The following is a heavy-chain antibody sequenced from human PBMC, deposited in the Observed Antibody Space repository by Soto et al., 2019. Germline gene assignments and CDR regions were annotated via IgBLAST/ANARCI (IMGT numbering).Heavy chain of an antibody. CDR2: MNPNSGNT. D-gene: IGHD2-8*01. CDR1: VYTFNSED. V-gene: IGHV1-8*02. J-gene: IGHJ4*02. Sequence: ASVKVSRNSSVYTFNSEDISWVRQAPGQGPEWMGWMNPNSGNTGYAQKFRGRVTMTRNTSIRTAYMELSRLRSEDTAVYYCARDLMLYVRDNWGQGTLVTV. CDR3: ARDLMLYVRDN.